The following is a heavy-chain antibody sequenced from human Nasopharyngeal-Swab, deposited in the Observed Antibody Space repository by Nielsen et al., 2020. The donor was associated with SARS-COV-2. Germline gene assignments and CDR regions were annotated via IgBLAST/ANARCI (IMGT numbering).Heavy chain of an antibody. CDR3: AKAPPSGHSSYYYYGVDV. Sequence: GGSLRLSCAASGFTFRNYAMSWVRQAPGKGLEWVSGMSGSGGSTYYADSVKGRFTIPRDNSKNTLYLQMNSLRGDDTAVYYCAKAPPSGHSSYYYYGVDVWGQGTTVTVSS. D-gene: IGHD4-23*01. V-gene: IGHV3-23*01. J-gene: IGHJ6*02. CDR2: MSGSGGST. CDR1: GFTFRNYA.